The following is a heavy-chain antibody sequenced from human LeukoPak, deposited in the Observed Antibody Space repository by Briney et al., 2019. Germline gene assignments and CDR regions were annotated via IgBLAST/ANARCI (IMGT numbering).Heavy chain of an antibody. Sequence: ASVKVSCKASGYTFTSYYMHWVRQAPGQGLEWMGIINPSGGSTSYAQKFQGRVTMTRDMSTSTVYMELSSLRSEDTAVYYCARELPAPEDHHYMDVWGKGTTVTVSS. CDR2: INPSGGST. V-gene: IGHV1-46*01. D-gene: IGHD2-2*01. CDR1: GYTFTSYY. J-gene: IGHJ6*03. CDR3: ARELPAPEDHHYMDV.